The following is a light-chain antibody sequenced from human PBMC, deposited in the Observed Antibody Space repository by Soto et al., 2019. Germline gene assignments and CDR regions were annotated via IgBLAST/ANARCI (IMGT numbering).Light chain of an antibody. CDR2: GAS. Sequence: ERVMTQSPATLSVSPGERATLSCRASQSVSSNLAWYQQKPGQAPRLLIYGASTRATGIPARFSGSGSGTEFTLTINSLQPEDFATYYCQQYNSYPWTFGQGTKVDIK. CDR3: QQYNSYPWT. V-gene: IGKV3-15*01. J-gene: IGKJ1*01. CDR1: QSVSSN.